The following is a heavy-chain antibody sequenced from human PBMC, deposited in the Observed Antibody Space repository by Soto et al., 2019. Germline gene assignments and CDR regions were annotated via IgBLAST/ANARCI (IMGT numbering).Heavy chain of an antibody. Sequence: ASVKVSCKASGYTFTSYAMHWVRQAPGQRLERMGWINAGNGNTKYSQKFQGRVTITRDTSASTAYMELSSLRSEDTAVYFFARVYVAGYSSGWYLDWGQGTLVPVXS. V-gene: IGHV1-3*01. CDR1: GYTFTSYA. CDR3: ARVYVAGYSSGWYLD. J-gene: IGHJ4*02. D-gene: IGHD6-19*01. CDR2: INAGNGNT.